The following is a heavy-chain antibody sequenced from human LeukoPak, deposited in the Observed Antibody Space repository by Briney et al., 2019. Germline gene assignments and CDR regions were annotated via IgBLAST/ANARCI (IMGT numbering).Heavy chain of an antibody. J-gene: IGHJ4*02. Sequence: GGSLRLSCTASGFAFSTYSMDWVRQAPGKGLEWVSSITSSSSYIYYADSVKGRLTISRDNAKNSLYLHMNSLRAEDTAVYYCARVAGQSYHFDYWGQGTQVTVSS. V-gene: IGHV3-21*01. D-gene: IGHD3-10*01. CDR2: ITSSSSYI. CDR3: ARVAGQSYHFDY. CDR1: GFAFSTYS.